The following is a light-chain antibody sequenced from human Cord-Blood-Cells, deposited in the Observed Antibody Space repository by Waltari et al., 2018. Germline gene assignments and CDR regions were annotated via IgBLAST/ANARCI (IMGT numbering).Light chain of an antibody. CDR3: QAWDSSPVV. CDR1: KLGDKY. V-gene: IGLV3-1*01. J-gene: IGLJ2*01. Sequence: SYELTQPPSVSVSPGQTASITCSGDKLGDKYACWYQQKPGQSPVRVIYQDSKRPSGSPERFSGSNSGNTATLTIGGTQAMDEADYYCQAWDSSPVVFGGGTKLTVL. CDR2: QDS.